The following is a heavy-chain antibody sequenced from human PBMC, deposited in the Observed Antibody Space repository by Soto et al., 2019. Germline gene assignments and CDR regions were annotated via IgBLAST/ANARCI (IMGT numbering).Heavy chain of an antibody. CDR1: GGSFSGYY. J-gene: IGHJ5*02. CDR2: INHSGST. CDR3: ARGIPGYSSGWYDWFDP. V-gene: IGHV4-34*01. Sequence: SETLSLTCAVYGGSFSGYYWSWIRQPPGKGLEWIGEINHSGSTNYNPSLKSRVTISVDTSKNQFSLKLSSVTAADTAVYYCARGIPGYSSGWYDWFDPWGQGTLVTVSS. D-gene: IGHD6-19*01.